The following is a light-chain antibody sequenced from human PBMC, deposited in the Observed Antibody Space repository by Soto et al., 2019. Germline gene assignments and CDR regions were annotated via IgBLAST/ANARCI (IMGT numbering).Light chain of an antibody. V-gene: IGKV3-15*01. CDR2: DAS. CDR3: QQYNNWPYT. CDR1: QSVGSN. J-gene: IGKJ2*01. Sequence: EIVLTHSPATLSVSPGERATLSCRASQSVGSNLAWYQQRHGQPPSLLIYDASTRATDIPARFSGGGSGTEFTLTISSLQSEDFAVYYCQQYNNWPYTFGQGTKLQIK.